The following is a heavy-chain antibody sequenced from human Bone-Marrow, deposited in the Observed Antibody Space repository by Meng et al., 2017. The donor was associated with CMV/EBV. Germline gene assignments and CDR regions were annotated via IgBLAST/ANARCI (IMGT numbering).Heavy chain of an antibody. CDR3: AKNPRPLKMIVVVKLLGGAFDI. J-gene: IGHJ3*02. CDR1: GFTFSDYY. Sequence: GGSLRLSCAASGFTFSDYYMSWIRQAPGKGLEWVSYISSSGSTIYYADSVKGRFTISRDNSKNTLYLQMNSLRAEDTAVYYCAKNPRPLKMIVVVKLLGGAFDIWGQGTMVTVSS. V-gene: IGHV3-11*01. CDR2: ISSSGSTI. D-gene: IGHD3-22*01.